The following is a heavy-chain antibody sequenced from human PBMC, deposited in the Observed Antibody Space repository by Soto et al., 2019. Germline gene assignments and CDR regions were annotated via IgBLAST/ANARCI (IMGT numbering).Heavy chain of an antibody. Sequence: VGSVRLSCAASGFTFSSYEMNWVRQAPGKGLEWVSYISSSGSTIYYADSVKGRFTISRDNAKNSLYLQMNSLRAEDTAVYYCASAYDYSNYGYGMDVWGQGTTVTVSS. CDR1: GFTFSSYE. CDR2: ISSSGSTI. CDR3: ASAYDYSNYGYGMDV. J-gene: IGHJ6*02. V-gene: IGHV3-48*03. D-gene: IGHD4-4*01.